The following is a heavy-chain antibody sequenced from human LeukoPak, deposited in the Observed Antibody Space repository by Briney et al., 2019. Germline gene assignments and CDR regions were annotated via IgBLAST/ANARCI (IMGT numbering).Heavy chain of an antibody. J-gene: IGHJ3*02. CDR3: AKEGVGRYGDAFDI. D-gene: IGHD3-3*01. CDR2: IYSGGST. CDR1: GFTVSSNY. V-gene: IGHV3-53*05. Sequence: GGSLRLSCAASGFTVSSNYMSWVRQAPGKGLEWVSVIYSGGSTYYAGSVKGRFTISRDNSKNTLHLQMNSLRGDDTAVYYCAKEGVGRYGDAFDIWGQGTMVTVSS.